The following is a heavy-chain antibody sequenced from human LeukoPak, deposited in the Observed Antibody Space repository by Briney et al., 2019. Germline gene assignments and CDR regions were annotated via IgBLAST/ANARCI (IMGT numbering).Heavy chain of an antibody. CDR3: AREGSGWYVPSYMDV. J-gene: IGHJ6*03. D-gene: IGHD6-19*01. Sequence: SVKLSCKASGGTFSSYAISWVRQAPEQGLEWMGRIIPIFGTANYAQKLQGRVTITADKSTSTAYMELSSLRSEDTAVYYCAREGSGWYVPSYMDVWGKGTTVTVSS. CDR2: IIPIFGTA. V-gene: IGHV1-69*06. CDR1: GGTFSSYA.